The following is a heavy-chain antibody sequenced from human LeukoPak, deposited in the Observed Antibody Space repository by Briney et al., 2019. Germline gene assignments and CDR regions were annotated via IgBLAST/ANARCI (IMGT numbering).Heavy chain of an antibody. CDR3: DGSGWEPHFEN. CDR2: INSDGSIT. D-gene: IGHD6-19*01. V-gene: IGHV3-74*01. Sequence: GGSLRLSCAASEFTVSNNYMSWVRQAPGKGLVWVSRINSDGSITSYADSVKGRFTISRDNAKNTLYLQMNSLRAEDTAVYYCDGSGWEPHFENWGQATLVTVSS. CDR1: EFTVSNNY. J-gene: IGHJ4*02.